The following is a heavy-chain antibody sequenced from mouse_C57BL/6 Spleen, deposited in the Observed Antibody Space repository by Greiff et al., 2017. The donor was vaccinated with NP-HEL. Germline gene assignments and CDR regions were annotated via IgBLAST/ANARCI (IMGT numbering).Heavy chain of an antibody. Sequence: EVQLQQSGPVLVKPGASVKMSCKASGYTFTDYYMNWVKQSHGKSLEWIGVINPYNGGTSYNQKFKGKATLTVDKSSSTAYMELNSLTSEDSAVYYCARSFTTVVATYYFDYWGQGTTLTVSS. D-gene: IGHD1-1*01. J-gene: IGHJ2*01. V-gene: IGHV1-19*01. CDR2: INPYNGGT. CDR3: ARSFTTVVATYYFDY. CDR1: GYTFTDYY.